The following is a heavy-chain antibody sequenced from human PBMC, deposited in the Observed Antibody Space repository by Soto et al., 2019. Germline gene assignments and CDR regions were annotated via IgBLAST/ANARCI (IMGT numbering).Heavy chain of an antibody. V-gene: IGHV3-23*01. Sequence: EVQMLESGGGLVQPGGSLRLSCAASGFTFSSYAMNWVRQAPGKGLEWVSVISGSGSSTYYADSVKGRFTISRDNSKNTLYVQMNSLRAEDTGVYYCAKAIRGYNAPLDHWGQGTRVTVSS. CDR1: GFTFSSYA. D-gene: IGHD1-20*01. CDR3: AKAIRGYNAPLDH. CDR2: ISGSGSST. J-gene: IGHJ4*02.